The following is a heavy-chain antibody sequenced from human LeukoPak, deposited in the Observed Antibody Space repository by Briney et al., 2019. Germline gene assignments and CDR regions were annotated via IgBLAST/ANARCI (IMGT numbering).Heavy chain of an antibody. CDR2: ISYDGSNK. J-gene: IGHJ4*02. CDR3: ANEKAGYDYVWGSYPDNFDY. Sequence: GGSLRLSCAASGFTFSSYGMHWVRQAPGKGLEWVAVISYDGSNKYYADSVKGRFTISRDNSKNTLYLQMNSLRAEDTAVYYCANEKAGYDYVWGSYPDNFDYWGQGTLVTVSS. V-gene: IGHV3-30*18. D-gene: IGHD3-16*02. CDR1: GFTFSSYG.